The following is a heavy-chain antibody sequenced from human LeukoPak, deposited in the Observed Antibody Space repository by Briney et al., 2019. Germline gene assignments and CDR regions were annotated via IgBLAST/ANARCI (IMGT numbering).Heavy chain of an antibody. Sequence: GGSLRLSCVASGFTFSNYWMTWVRQAPGKGLEWVANIKQDGSEEYYVDSVKGRFTISRDNAKNSLYLQMNSLRVEDTALYYCARLVSARYYGDCLDNRGQGTLVTVSS. CDR1: GFTFSNYW. V-gene: IGHV3-7*01. CDR2: IKQDGSEE. CDR3: ARLVSARYYGDCLDN. J-gene: IGHJ4*02. D-gene: IGHD3-3*01.